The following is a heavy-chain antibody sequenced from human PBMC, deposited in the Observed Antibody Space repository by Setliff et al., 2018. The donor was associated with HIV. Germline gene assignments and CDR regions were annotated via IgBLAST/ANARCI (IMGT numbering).Heavy chain of an antibody. CDR3: ARVETTVRGATYAMDV. CDR1: GGSISSYY. D-gene: IGHD3-10*01. J-gene: IGHJ6*02. CDR2: IYHSGST. Sequence: SETLSLTCTVSGGSISSYYWSWIRQSPGKGLEWIGEIYHSGSTNYNPSLKSRVTMSVDTSKNQFSLKLSSVTAADTAVYYCARVETTVRGATYAMDVWGQGTTVTVSS. V-gene: IGHV4-59*01.